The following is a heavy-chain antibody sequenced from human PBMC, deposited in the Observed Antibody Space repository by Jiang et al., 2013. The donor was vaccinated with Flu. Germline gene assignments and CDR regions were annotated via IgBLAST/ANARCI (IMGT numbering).Heavy chain of an antibody. Sequence: QTLSLTCAISGDSVSTNSAAWNWVRQSPSRGLEWLGRTYYRSKWYIDYAESVKSRITINPDTSKNQFSLQLNSVTPEDTAVYYCARYYDATGGYLDYWGQGTLVTVSS. J-gene: IGHJ4*02. V-gene: IGHV6-1*01. CDR2: TYYRSKWYI. D-gene: IGHD4/OR15-4a*01. CDR3: ARYYDATGGYLDY. CDR1: GDSVSTNSAA.